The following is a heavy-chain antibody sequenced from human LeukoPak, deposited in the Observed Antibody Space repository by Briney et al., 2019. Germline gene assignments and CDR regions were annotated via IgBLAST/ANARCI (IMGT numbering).Heavy chain of an antibody. CDR1: GYTFTSYG. V-gene: IGHV1-18*01. CDR3: ATGRWELPNPSDAFDI. D-gene: IGHD1-26*01. Sequence: ASVKVSCTASGYTFTSYGISWVRQAPGQGLEWMGWISAYNGNTNYAQKLQGRVTMTTDTSTSTAYMELRSLRSDDTAVYYCATGRWELPNPSDAFDIWGQGTMVTVSS. J-gene: IGHJ3*02. CDR2: ISAYNGNT.